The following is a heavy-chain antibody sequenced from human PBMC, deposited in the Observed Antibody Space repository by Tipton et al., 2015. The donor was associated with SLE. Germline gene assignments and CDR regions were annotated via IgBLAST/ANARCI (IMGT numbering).Heavy chain of an antibody. CDR2: VYHNGIT. J-gene: IGHJ4*02. Sequence: TLSLTCTVSGGSITDSTYYWGWIRQPPGKGLEWIGSVYHNGITDYNPSLRSRVTTSVDTSKNHFSLKVRSVTAADTAVYYCAREWSSFDFWGQGTLVTVSS. V-gene: IGHV4-39*07. CDR1: GGSITDSTYY. CDR3: AREWSSFDF. D-gene: IGHD2-15*01.